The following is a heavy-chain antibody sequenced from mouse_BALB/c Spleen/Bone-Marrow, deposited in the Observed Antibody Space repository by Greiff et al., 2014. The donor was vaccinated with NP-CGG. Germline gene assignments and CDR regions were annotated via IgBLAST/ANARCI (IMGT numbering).Heavy chain of an antibody. V-gene: IGHV1-80*01. Sequence: VKLMESGAELVRPGSSVKISCKASGYAFSSYWMNWVQQRPGQGLEWIGQIYPGDSDTDYNGKFKGKATLTADKSSNTAYMQLTSLTSEDSAVYFCARGGISVDYWGQGTTLTVSS. CDR2: IYPGDSDT. CDR3: ARGGISVDY. J-gene: IGHJ2*01. CDR1: GYAFSSYW.